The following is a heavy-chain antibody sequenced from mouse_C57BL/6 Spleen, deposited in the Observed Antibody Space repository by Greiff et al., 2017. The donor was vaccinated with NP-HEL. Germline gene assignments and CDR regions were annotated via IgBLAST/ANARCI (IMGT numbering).Heavy chain of an antibody. CDR3: ARYLYDYEGGYAMDY. CDR1: GSTFSSYG. V-gene: IGHV5-6*01. Sequence: EVKLVESGGDLVKPGGSLKLSCAASGSTFSSYGMSWVRQTPDKRLEWVATISSGGSYTYYPDSVKGRFTISRDNAKNTLYLQMSSLKSEDTAMYYCARYLYDYEGGYAMDYWGQGTSVTVSS. D-gene: IGHD2-4*01. J-gene: IGHJ4*01. CDR2: ISSGGSYT.